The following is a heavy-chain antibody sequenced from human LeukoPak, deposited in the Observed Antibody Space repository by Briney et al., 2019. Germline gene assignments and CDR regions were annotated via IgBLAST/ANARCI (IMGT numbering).Heavy chain of an antibody. J-gene: IGHJ4*02. D-gene: IGHD3-9*01. V-gene: IGHV3-23*01. CDR3: ARLHYDVLTGPFDY. CDR1: GFTFSTYA. CDR2: INDTGRGT. Sequence: GGSLRLSCAASGFTFSTYAMSWVRQAPGKGLEWVSGINDTGRGTYYADSMKGRFTISRDNSKNTLYLHMNSLRVEDTAVYYCARLHYDVLTGPFDYWGQGTLVTVSS.